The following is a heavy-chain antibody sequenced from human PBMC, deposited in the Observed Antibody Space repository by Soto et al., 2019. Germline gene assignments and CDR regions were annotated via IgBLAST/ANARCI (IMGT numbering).Heavy chain of an antibody. CDR2: IHHSGST. V-gene: IGHV4-4*02. CDR1: GGSISISNW. CDR3: ARGGYYFYMDV. Sequence: QVQLQESGPGLVKPSETLSLTCAVSGGSISISNWWSWVRQTPGKGLEWIGQIHHSGSTNYSPSLTMRVTISVDKSKNQFSLKMNSVTAADTAVYYCARGGYYFYMDVWGKGTTVTVSS. J-gene: IGHJ6*03. D-gene: IGHD1-26*01.